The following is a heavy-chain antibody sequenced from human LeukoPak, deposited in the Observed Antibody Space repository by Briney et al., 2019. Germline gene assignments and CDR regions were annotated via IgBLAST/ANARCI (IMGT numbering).Heavy chain of an antibody. J-gene: IGHJ6*03. V-gene: IGHV1-2*06. CDR3: ASDVDIVATNGGTDYYYMDV. Sequence: ASVKVSCKASGYTFTGYYMHWVRQAPGQGLEWMGRINPNSGGTNYVQKFQGRVTMTRDTSISTAYMELSRLRSDDTAVYYCASDVDIVATNGGTDYYYMDVWGKGTTVTVSS. CDR1: GYTFTGYY. D-gene: IGHD5-12*01. CDR2: INPNSGGT.